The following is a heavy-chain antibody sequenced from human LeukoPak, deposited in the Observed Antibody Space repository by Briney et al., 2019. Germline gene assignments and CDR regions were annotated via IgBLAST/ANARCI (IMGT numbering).Heavy chain of an antibody. V-gene: IGHV4-59*01. CDR1: GGSISSSY. CDR2: IYYSGSI. CDR3: ARDTAFDI. Sequence: SETLSLTCTVSGGSISSSYWSWIRQPPGKGLEWIGYIYYSGSINYNPSLKSRVTISVDTSKNQFSLKLSSVTAADTAVYYCARDTAFDIWGQGTMVTVSS. J-gene: IGHJ3*02.